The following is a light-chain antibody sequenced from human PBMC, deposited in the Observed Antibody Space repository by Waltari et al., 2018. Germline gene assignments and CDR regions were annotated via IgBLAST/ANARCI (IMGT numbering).Light chain of an antibody. V-gene: IGKV1-5*03. J-gene: IGKJ1*01. CDR1: QSISSW. CDR3: QQYNSYSRT. Sequence: DIQMTQSPSTVYASVGDRVTITCRASQSISSWLAWYQQKPGKAPKLLIYKASSLESGVPSRFSGSGSGTEFTLTISSLQPDDFATYYCQQYNSYSRTFGQGTKVEIK. CDR2: KAS.